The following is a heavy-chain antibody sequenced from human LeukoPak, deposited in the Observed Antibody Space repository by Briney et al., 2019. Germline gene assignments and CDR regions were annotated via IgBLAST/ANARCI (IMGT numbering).Heavy chain of an antibody. D-gene: IGHD1-26*01. V-gene: IGHV4-38-2*02. CDR1: GYSISSGYY. Sequence: SETLSLTCTVSGYSISSGYYWGWIRQPPGKGLEWIGSIYHSGSTYYNPSLKSRVTISVDTSKNQFSLKLSSVTAADTAVYYCASCPPVGARQNWFDPWGQGTLVTVSS. CDR2: IYHSGST. J-gene: IGHJ5*02. CDR3: ASCPPVGARQNWFDP.